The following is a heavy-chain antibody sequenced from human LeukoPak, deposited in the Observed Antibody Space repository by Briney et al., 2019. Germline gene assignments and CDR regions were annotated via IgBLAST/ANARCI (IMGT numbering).Heavy chain of an antibody. Sequence: SETLSLTCTVSGGSISSYYWSWIRQPPGKGLGWIGYIYYSGSTNYNPSLKSRVTISVDTSKNQFSLKLSSVTAADTAVYYCARAVAELRAFDIWGQGTMVTVSS. CDR2: IYYSGST. J-gene: IGHJ3*02. V-gene: IGHV4-59*08. D-gene: IGHD1-26*01. CDR3: ARAVAELRAFDI. CDR1: GGSISSYY.